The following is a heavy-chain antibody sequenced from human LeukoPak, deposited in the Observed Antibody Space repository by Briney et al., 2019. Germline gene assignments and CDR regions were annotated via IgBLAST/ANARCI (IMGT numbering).Heavy chain of an antibody. CDR2: ILYDGSNK. D-gene: IGHD2-2*01. J-gene: IGHJ4*02. CDR3: AKDQDCSITSCYVFDC. Sequence: GRSLRLSCAASGFTFASHGMHWVRQAPGKGLEWVAVILYDGSNKYYADSVKGRFTISRDNSKNTLYLQMNSLRAEDTAVYYCAKDQDCSITSCYVFDCWGQGTLVIVSS. V-gene: IGHV3-30*18. CDR1: GFTFASHG.